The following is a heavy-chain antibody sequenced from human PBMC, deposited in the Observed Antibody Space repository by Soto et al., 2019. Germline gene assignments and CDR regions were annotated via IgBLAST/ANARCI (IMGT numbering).Heavy chain of an antibody. V-gene: IGHV3-33*01. CDR2: IWYDGSNK. CDR3: ARVLKAMVSGYMDV. D-gene: IGHD5-18*01. J-gene: IGHJ6*03. Sequence: QVQLVESGGGVVQPGRSLRLSCAASGFTFSSYGMHWVRQAPGKGLEWVAVIWYDGSNKYYADSVKGRFTISRDNSKNTLYLQINTLRAEETAVYYCARVLKAMVSGYMDVWGKGTTVTVSS. CDR1: GFTFSSYG.